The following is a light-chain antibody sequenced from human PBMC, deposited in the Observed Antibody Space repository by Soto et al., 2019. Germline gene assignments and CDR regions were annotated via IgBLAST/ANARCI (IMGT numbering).Light chain of an antibody. CDR1: QSVSSTY. V-gene: IGKV3-20*01. CDR2: GAS. Sequence: EIVLTQSPGTLSLSPGERVTLSCRASQSVSSTYLAWYQQKLGQAPRLLIYGASRRATGIPDRFSGSGSGTDFTLTISRLEPEDFVVYYCQHYGSSLTFGGGTTVEI. CDR3: QHYGSSLT. J-gene: IGKJ4*01.